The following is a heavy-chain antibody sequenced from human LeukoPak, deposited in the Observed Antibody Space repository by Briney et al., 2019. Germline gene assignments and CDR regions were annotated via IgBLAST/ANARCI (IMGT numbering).Heavy chain of an antibody. D-gene: IGHD3-10*01. CDR3: AGVSNSGSDY. V-gene: IGHV4-34*01. CDR2: INHSGSTS. J-gene: IGHJ4*02. CDR1: GESFSGYF. Sequence: SETLSLTCAVYGESFSGYFWNWIRQPPGKGLEWIGEINHSGSTSNHNPSLKSRVTMSVDTSKNQFSLKLSSVTAADTAVYYCAGVSNSGSDYWGQGTLVTVSS.